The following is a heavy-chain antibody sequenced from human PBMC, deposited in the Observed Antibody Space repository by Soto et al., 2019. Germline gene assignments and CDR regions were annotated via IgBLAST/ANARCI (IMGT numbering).Heavy chain of an antibody. CDR2: IGPTEAHAP. V-gene: IGHV3-23*01. CDR1: GYPFGDYA. Sequence: EVHLLESGGDLVQPGGTLILSCVASGYPFGDYAMRWVRQAPGKGLEWVSAIGPTEAHAPAYAASVKGRFTISRDNSRNILYLQMTDLRAEDTGVYYCAKDAIPYNGRDDAFDLWSQGTMVTVSS. CDR3: AKDAIPYNGRDDAFDL. D-gene: IGHD2-2*02. J-gene: IGHJ3*01.